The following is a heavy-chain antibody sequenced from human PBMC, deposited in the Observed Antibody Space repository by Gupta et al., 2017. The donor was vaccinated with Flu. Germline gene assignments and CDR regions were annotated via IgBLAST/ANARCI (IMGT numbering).Heavy chain of an antibody. J-gene: IGHJ5*01. V-gene: IGHV3-23*01. D-gene: IGHD6-19*01. CDR1: FSDYA. CDR2: INNIGAST. Sequence: FSDYAMNGVRQSPGKGLQWISGINNIGASTYYADSVRGWFTVSRDNSENTFYLQMNSLRVEDTAIYYCAKDLYTVPGALDSWGQGTLVTVSS. CDR3: AKDLYTVPGALDS.